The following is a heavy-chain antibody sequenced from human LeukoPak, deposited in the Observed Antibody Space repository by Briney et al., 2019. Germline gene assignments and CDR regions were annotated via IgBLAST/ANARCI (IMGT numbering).Heavy chain of an antibody. D-gene: IGHD3-3*01. J-gene: IGHJ4*02. CDR3: ARSTEWYADY. CDR1: GFTFSSYG. V-gene: IGHV3-33*01. Sequence: PGGSLRLSCAASGFTFSSYGMHWVRQAPGKGLEWVAVIWYDGSNTYYADSVKGRFTISRDNSKNTLYLQINSLRAEDTAVYYCARSTEWYADYWGQGTLVTVSS. CDR2: IWYDGSNT.